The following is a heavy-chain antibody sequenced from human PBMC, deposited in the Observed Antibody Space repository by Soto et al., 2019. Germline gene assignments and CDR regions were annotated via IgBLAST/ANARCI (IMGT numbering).Heavy chain of an antibody. V-gene: IGHV1-2*02. CDR3: ARALDVEMAIDY. CDR2: INPNSGDT. D-gene: IGHD2-21*01. Sequence: ASVKVSCKASGYTFTGYYMHWVRQAPGQGLEWMGWINPNSGDTNYAQKLQGRVTMTTDTSTSTAYMELRSLRSDDTAVYYCARALDVEMAIDYWGKGTLVTVSS. J-gene: IGHJ4*02. CDR1: GYTFTGYY.